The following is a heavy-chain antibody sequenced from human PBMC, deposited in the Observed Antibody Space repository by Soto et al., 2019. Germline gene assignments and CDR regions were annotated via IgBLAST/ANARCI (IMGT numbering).Heavy chain of an antibody. D-gene: IGHD6-19*01. CDR2: MNPNSGNT. V-gene: IGHV1-8*01. CDR1: GYTFTSYY. J-gene: IGHJ6*04. CDR3: AREAVGRTGAYGTEF. Sequence: ASVKVSCKASGYTFTSYYIYWVRQATGQGLEWMGRMNPNSGNTSYAQKFQGRVTMTRDTSKSTAYMELSSLRSEDTAVFYGAREAVGRTGAYGTEFGGKGPTVPVSP.